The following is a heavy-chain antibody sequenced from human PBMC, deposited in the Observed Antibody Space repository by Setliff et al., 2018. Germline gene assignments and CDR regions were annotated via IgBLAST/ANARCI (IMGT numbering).Heavy chain of an antibody. V-gene: IGHV4-34*01. CDR1: GGTFSDYH. Sequence: SETLSLTCAAYGGTFSDYHWTWIRQSPEKGLEWNGEINHRGSTNYNPSLKSRVTISIDTSKNQFSLKLTSVTAADTAVYYCARVVGAKVNYMDVWGKGTTVTAPQ. CDR3: ARVVGAKVNYMDV. CDR2: INHRGST. J-gene: IGHJ6*04. D-gene: IGHD1-26*01.